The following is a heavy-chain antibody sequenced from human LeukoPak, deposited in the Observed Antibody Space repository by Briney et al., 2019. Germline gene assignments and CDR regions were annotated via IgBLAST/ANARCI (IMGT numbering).Heavy chain of an antibody. CDR3: ARHEDRNWYFDR. V-gene: IGHV4-39*01. CDR2: SYCSRST. D-gene: IGHD1-1*01. J-gene: IGHJ4*02. CDR1: GFTISSCCNY. Sequence: PAETLSLSCTASGFTISSCCNYWVRNPQPPGKGLESIVTSYCSRSTYYDPSLNSRTIITDDTTDNQFSLMQSSMTAPDTVVYYCARHEDRNWYFDRWGQVVLVSVSS.